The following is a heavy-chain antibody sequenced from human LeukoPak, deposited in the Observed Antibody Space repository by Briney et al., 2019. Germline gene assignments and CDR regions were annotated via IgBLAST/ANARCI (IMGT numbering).Heavy chain of an antibody. V-gene: IGHV1-2*02. J-gene: IGHJ4*02. D-gene: IGHD3-10*01. CDR1: GYTFTGYY. CDR2: INPNSGGT. CDR3: ARDWVYGSGSYYNDY. Sequence: ASVKVSCKASGYTFTGYYMHWVRQAPGQGLGWMGWINPNSGGTNYAQKFQGRVTMTRDTSISTAYMELSRLRSDDTAVYYCARDWVYGSGSYYNDYWGQGTLVTVSS.